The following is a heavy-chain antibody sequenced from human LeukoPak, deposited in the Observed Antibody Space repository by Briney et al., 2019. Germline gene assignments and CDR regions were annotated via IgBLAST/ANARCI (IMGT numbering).Heavy chain of an antibody. CDR1: GFTFSSYG. V-gene: IGHV3-30*18. CDR2: ISYDGSNK. D-gene: IGHD4-17*01. CDR3: AKTGAYGDHLFDY. Sequence: GGSLRLSCAASGFTFSSYGMHWVRQAPGKGLEWVAVISYDGSNKYYADSVKGRFTISRDNSKNTLYLQMNSLRAEDTAVYYCAKTGAYGDHLFDYWGQGTLVTVSS. J-gene: IGHJ4*02.